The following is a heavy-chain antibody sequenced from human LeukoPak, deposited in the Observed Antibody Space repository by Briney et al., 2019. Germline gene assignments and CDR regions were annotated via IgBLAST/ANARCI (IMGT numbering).Heavy chain of an antibody. D-gene: IGHD6-13*01. J-gene: IGHJ4*02. V-gene: IGHV1-2*02. CDR3: ARDRISAPDDFDY. CDR1: GYTFTDYY. CDR2: INPNSGDT. Sequence: ASVKVSCKASGYTFTDYYMHWVRQAPGQGLEWMGWINPNSGDTNYAQNFQGRVTMTRDTSINTAYVEVNRLRSDDTAIYYCARDRISAPDDFDYWGQGTPVTVSS.